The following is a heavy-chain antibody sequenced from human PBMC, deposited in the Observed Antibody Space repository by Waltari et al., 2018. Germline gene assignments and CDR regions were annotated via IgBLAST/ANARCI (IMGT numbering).Heavy chain of an antibody. CDR3: ARGGILGAPIYYYFDY. Sequence: QVQLQESGPGLVKPSETLSLTCTVSGGSISSYYWSWIRQPPGKGLEWIEYIYYSGYTNFTPSLKSRVTIAVDTSKNQFSLKLSSVTAADTAVYYCARGGILGAPIYYYFDYWGQGTLVTVSS. CDR1: GGSISSYY. D-gene: IGHD1-26*01. J-gene: IGHJ4*02. V-gene: IGHV4-59*01. CDR2: IYYSGYT.